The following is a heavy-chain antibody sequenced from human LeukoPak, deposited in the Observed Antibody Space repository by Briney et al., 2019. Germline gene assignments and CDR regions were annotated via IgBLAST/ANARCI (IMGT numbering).Heavy chain of an antibody. D-gene: IGHD6-6*01. CDR2: ISWNSRKV. CDR3: AKDASSSSSFFYLDV. Sequence: GGSLRLSCAASGFTFDDYAMHWVRQAPGKGLEWVSGISWNSRKVDYADSVRGRFTISRDNDKNSVYLQMNSLTAEDTALYYCAKDASSSSSFFYLDVWGKGTAVTVSS. CDR1: GFTFDDYA. V-gene: IGHV3-9*01. J-gene: IGHJ6*03.